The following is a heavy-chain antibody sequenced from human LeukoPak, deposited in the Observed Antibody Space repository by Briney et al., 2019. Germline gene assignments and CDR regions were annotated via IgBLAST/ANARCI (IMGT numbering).Heavy chain of an antibody. CDR3: ARHAIVVVIAISPDAFDI. Sequence: SETLSLTCTVSGGSISSSSYYWGWIRQPPGKGLEWIGSIYYSGSTYYNPCLKSRVTISVDTSKNQFSLKLSSVTAADTAVYYCARHAIVVVIAISPDAFDIWGQGTMVTVSS. V-gene: IGHV4-39*01. CDR1: GGSISSSSYY. D-gene: IGHD2-21*01. J-gene: IGHJ3*02. CDR2: IYYSGST.